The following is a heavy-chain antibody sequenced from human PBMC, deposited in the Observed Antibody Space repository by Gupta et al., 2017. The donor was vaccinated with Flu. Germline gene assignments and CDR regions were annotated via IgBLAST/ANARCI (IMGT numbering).Heavy chain of an antibody. J-gene: IGHJ4*02. CDR1: FSFSNYA. CDR2: ISGNGGTT. D-gene: IGHD3-9*01. V-gene: IGHV3-23*01. CDR3: AKQKPLVIFDL. Sequence: FSFSNYATSWVRQAPGKGPEWVSSISGNGGTTHYAESVRGRFTISRDNTKNTLYLHMTSLRVEDTALYFCAKQKPLVIFDLWGRGTLVTVSS.